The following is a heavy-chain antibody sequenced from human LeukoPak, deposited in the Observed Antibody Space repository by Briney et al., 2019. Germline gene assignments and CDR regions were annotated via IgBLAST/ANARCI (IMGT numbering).Heavy chain of an antibody. CDR3: AKATCSSTKCHALDY. J-gene: IGHJ4*02. CDR1: GFTFDDYA. Sequence: GGSLRLSCVASGFTFDDYAMHWVRQSPGKGLEWVSGLSWNSDSIGYADSVKGRFTISRDNALYLQMNGLRAEDTALYYCAKATCSSTKCHALDYWGQGTLVTVSS. V-gene: IGHV3-9*01. D-gene: IGHD2-2*01. CDR2: LSWNSDSI.